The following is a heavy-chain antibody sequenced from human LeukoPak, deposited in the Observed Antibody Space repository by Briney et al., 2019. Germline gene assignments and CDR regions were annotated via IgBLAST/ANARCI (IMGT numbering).Heavy chain of an antibody. CDR3: ARGGYSGYGVTTPFDP. J-gene: IGHJ5*02. D-gene: IGHD5-12*01. CDR2: MNPNSGNT. CDR1: GYTFTSYD. Sequence: ASVKVSCKASGYTFTSYDINWVRQAPGQGLEWMGWMNPNSGNTGYAQKFQGRVTMTRNTSISTAYMELSSLRSEDTAVYYCARGGYSGYGVTTPFDPWGQGTLVTVSS. V-gene: IGHV1-8*01.